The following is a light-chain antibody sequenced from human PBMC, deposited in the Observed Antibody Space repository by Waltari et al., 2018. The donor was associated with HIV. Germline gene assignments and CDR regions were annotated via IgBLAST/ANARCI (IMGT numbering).Light chain of an antibody. J-gene: IGLJ3*02. CDR3: LLYMGSSIWV. CDR1: SGSVSTRHP. V-gene: IGLV8-61*01. CDR2: GTT. Sequence: QTVVTQDPSFSVSPGGTVTLTCVLTSGSVSTRHPPLWYQQTPGQPPRTLMYGTTTRSSGVPDRFSGSILGNRAALTITGAQADDESDYYCLLYMGSSIWVFGGGTKLTVL.